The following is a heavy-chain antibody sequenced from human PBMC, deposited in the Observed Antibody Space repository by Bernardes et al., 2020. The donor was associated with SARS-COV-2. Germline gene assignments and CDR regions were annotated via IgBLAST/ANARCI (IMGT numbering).Heavy chain of an antibody. V-gene: IGHV3-48*03. CDR1: GFTFSSYE. D-gene: IGHD3-9*01. Sequence: GGSLRLSCAASGFTFSSYEMNWVRQARGKALEWVSYISSSGSTIYYASSVKGRFTIARDKAKNSLYLQMNSLRAEDTAVYYCARGATYYDILTGYQNYYYGMAVWGRGTTVTVSS. CDR3: ARGATYYDILTGYQNYYYGMAV. J-gene: IGHJ6*02. CDR2: ISSSGSTI.